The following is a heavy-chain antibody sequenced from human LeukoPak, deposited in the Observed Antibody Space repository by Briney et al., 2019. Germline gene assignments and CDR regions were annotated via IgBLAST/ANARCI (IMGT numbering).Heavy chain of an antibody. V-gene: IGHV1-24*01. D-gene: IGHD3-9*01. J-gene: IGHJ4*02. CDR1: GYTLIELS. CDR3: ATVVASYYDFLAAFDY. CDR2: FDPEYGET. Sequence: ASVKVSCKISGYTLIELSMHWVRQAPGKGLEWMGGFDPEYGETIYAQKFQGRVTMTEGTSTDTDYMKLSSLRSEDTAVYYCATVVASYYDFLAAFDYWGQGTLVTVSS.